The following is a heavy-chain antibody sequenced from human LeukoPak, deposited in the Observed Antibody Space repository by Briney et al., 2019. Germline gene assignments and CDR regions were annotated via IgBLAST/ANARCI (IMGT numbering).Heavy chain of an antibody. CDR1: GISFSNYW. V-gene: IGHV3-7*01. Sequence: GGSLRLSCAASGISFSNYWMTWIRQAPEKGLQWVANIKEDGSDKNYADSVKGRFTISRDNAKNLLYLQMNSLRAEDTAVYYCAKDRPIYYDSSGYSVIDAFDIWGQGTMVTVSS. D-gene: IGHD3-22*01. J-gene: IGHJ3*02. CDR3: AKDRPIYYDSSGYSVIDAFDI. CDR2: IKEDGSDK.